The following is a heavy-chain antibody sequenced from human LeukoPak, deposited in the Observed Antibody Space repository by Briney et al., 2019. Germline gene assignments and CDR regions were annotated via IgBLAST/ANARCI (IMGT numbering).Heavy chain of an antibody. J-gene: IGHJ4*02. CDR2: IKEDGSKK. V-gene: IGHV3-7*01. CDR1: GFSFRNYW. D-gene: IGHD4-17*01. Sequence: GGSLRLSCVASGFSFRNYWMSWVRQAPGKGLEWVANIKEDGSKKNRLDSVKGRFTISRDNAKNFLYLQMNSLRVEDTALYYCARDGDGRGEDFDYWGQGILVTVSS. CDR3: ARDGDGRGEDFDY.